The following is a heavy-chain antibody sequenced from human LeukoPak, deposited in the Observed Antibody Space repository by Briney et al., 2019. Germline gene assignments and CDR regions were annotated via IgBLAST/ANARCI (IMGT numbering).Heavy chain of an antibody. D-gene: IGHD3-22*01. CDR1: GFTVSSNY. V-gene: IGHV3-66*01. J-gene: IGHJ4*02. CDR2: IYRSGST. CDR3: ARETFYYYDSSDYYGIFDY. Sequence: SGGSLRLSCAASGFTVSSNYMSWVRQAPGKGLEWVSVIYRSGSTYYAESVEGRFTISRDNSKNKLYLQMNSQRAEDTAVYYCARETFYYYDSSDYYGIFDYWGQGTLVTVSS.